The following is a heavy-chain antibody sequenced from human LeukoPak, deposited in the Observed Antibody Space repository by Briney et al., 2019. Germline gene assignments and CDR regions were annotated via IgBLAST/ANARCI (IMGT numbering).Heavy chain of an antibody. Sequence: GGSLRLSCAASGFTFSSYWMHWVRQAPGKGLVWVSRMNSDGSSTSYADSVKGRFTISRDNAKNTLYLQMNSLRAEDTAVYYCARGVTEMALIYYWGQGTLVTVSS. CDR1: GFTFSSYW. V-gene: IGHV3-74*01. D-gene: IGHD5-24*01. J-gene: IGHJ4*02. CDR3: ARGVTEMALIYY. CDR2: MNSDGSST.